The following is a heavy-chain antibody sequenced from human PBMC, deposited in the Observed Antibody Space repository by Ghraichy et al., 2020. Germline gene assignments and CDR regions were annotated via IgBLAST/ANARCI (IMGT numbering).Heavy chain of an antibody. CDR2: INGDASST. J-gene: IGHJ4*02. CDR1: GFTFSSYW. CDR3: VREPFTAPAY. V-gene: IGHV3-74*01. Sequence: GGSLRLSCEASGFTFSSYWMHWVRQAPGKGLVWVSQINGDASSTHYADSVKGRFSISRDNAKNTLYLQMNSLRAEDTAVYYCVREPFTAPAYWGQGTLVTVSS. D-gene: IGHD2-21*02.